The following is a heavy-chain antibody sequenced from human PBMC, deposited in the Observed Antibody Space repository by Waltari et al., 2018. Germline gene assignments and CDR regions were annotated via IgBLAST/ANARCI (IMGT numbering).Heavy chain of an antibody. CDR3: ARAGILWRDAFDI. D-gene: IGHD3-9*01. Sequence: EVQLVESGGGLVQPGGSLRLSCAASGFTFSSYSMNWVRQAPGKGLEWVSDISSSSSTIYYAGSVKGRFTISRDNAKNSLYLQMNSLRAEDTAVYYCARAGILWRDAFDIWGQGTMVTVSS. CDR1: GFTFSSYS. J-gene: IGHJ3*02. CDR2: ISSSSSTI. V-gene: IGHV3-48*01.